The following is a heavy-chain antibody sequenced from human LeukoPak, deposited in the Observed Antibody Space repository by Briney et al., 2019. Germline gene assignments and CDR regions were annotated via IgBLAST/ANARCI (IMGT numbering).Heavy chain of an antibody. CDR2: INSNSGGT. D-gene: IGHD2-2*01. CDR1: GYTFTSYY. J-gene: IGHJ3*02. Sequence: ASVKVSCKASGYTFTSYYMHWVRQAPGQGLEWMGYINSNSGGTNYAQKFQRRVTMTRDTSIRTAYMELSRLRTDDTAVYYCARLTEGYCRSTSCFDAFDIWGQGTMVTVPS. CDR3: ARLTEGYCRSTSCFDAFDI. V-gene: IGHV1-2*02.